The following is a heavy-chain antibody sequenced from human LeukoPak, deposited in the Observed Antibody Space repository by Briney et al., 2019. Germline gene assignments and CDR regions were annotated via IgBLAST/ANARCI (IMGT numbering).Heavy chain of an antibody. V-gene: IGHV1-18*01. D-gene: IGHD5-12*01. J-gene: IGHJ4*02. CDR3: ARAGAYSGYHDFDY. CDR1: GYTFTSYD. CDR2: ISPYNGNT. Sequence: ASVKVSCKSSGYTFTSYDISWVRQAPGQGLEWMGWISPYNGNTNYEQNLQGRVTVTADTSTSTTYMELRSLRSDDTAVYYCARAGAYSGYHDFDYWGQGTLVTVSS.